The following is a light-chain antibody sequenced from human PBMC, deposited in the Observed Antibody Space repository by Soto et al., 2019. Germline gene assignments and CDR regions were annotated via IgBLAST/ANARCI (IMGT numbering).Light chain of an antibody. J-gene: IGKJ1*01. CDR3: QKYSSAPWT. V-gene: IGKV1-27*01. Sequence: DIQMTQSPSSMSASVGDRVTITCRASQGISNYLAWYQQKPGKVPELLIYAASTLQLGVPSRFSGGGSGTDFTLTISNLQPEDVATYYCQKYSSAPWTFGQGTKVEIK. CDR1: QGISNY. CDR2: AAS.